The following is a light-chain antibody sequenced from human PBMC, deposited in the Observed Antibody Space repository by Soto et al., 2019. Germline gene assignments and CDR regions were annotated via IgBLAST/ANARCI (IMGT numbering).Light chain of an antibody. CDR2: DVS. CDR1: ISDVGSYNY. V-gene: IGLV2-14*03. Sequence: LTQPASVSGSPGQSITISCTGTISDVGSYNYVSWYQQYPGKAPKLMIYDVSTRPSGVSDRFSGSKSGNTASLTISGLRAEDEADYYCGSYTTSSNYVFGTGTKATVL. CDR3: GSYTTSSNYV. J-gene: IGLJ1*01.